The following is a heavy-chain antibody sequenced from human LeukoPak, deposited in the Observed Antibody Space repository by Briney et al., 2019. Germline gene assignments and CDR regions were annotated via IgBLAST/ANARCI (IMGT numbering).Heavy chain of an antibody. D-gene: IGHD2-21*01. J-gene: IGHJ4*02. Sequence: PGGSLRLSCAASGFTVSSNYMSWVRQAPGKGLEWVSVIYSGGSTYYADSVKGRFTISRDNSKNTLYLQINSLRAEDTAVYYCAREFLGYYFDYWGQGTLVTVSS. CDR1: GFTVSSNY. V-gene: IGHV3-66*01. CDR2: IYSGGST. CDR3: AREFLGYYFDY.